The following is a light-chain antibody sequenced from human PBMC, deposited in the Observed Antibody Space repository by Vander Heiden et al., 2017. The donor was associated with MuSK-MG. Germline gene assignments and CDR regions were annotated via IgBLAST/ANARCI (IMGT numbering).Light chain of an antibody. J-gene: IGLJ3*02. V-gene: IGLV1-47*01. CDR3: GSWDDSLGAWV. CDR2: MDS. CDR1: NSKIGNNY. Sequence: QSVLTQPPSASQPPGQGVTISCSESNSKIGNNYVSGYQQSTGATHKLLIYMDSRRPSGVPDRFSGSKSGSSASLDISGLRSEEEADYYCGSWDDSLGAWVFGGGTKLTVL.